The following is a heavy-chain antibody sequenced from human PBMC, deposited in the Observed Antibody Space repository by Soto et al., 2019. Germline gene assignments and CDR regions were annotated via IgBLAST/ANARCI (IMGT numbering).Heavy chain of an antibody. D-gene: IGHD3-22*01. Sequence: PGGSLRLAGPAAGIRFSSYSMSSVRQTPGKGLEWVAAITATGDRTYYADSVTGRFTISRDNSKKTHYLQMTSLRAEDTAMYYCATMNGYFEYWGQGTPVTVSS. CDR1: GIRFSSYS. J-gene: IGHJ4*02. CDR3: ATMNGYFEY. V-gene: IGHV3-23*01. CDR2: ITATGDRT.